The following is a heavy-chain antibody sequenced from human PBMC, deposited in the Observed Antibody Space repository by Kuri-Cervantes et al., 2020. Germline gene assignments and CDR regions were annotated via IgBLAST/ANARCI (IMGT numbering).Heavy chain of an antibody. CDR3: AKTLYYYGSGSYFYYFDY. J-gene: IGHJ4*02. D-gene: IGHD3-10*01. V-gene: IGHV3-48*04. CDR1: GFTFSSYT. Sequence: GESLKISCAASGFTFSSYTMNWVRQAPGKGLEWVSYVRSSGSTIYYADSVKGRFTISRDNTKNSLYLQMSSLRAEDTAVYYCAKTLYYYGSGSYFYYFDYWGQGTLVTVSS. CDR2: VRSSGSTI.